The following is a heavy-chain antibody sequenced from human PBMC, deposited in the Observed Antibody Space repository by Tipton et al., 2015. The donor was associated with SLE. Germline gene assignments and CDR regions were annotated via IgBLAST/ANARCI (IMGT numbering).Heavy chain of an antibody. V-gene: IGHV3-30*04. D-gene: IGHD3-3*01. CDR2: ISYDGSNK. Sequence: SLRLSCAASGFTFSSYAMHWVRQAPGKGLEWVAVISYDGSNKYYADSVKGRFTISRDNSKNTLYLQMNSLRAEDTAVYYCAREGLWSGSGIGVFDYWGQGTLVTVSS. CDR1: GFTFSSYA. J-gene: IGHJ4*02. CDR3: AREGLWSGSGIGVFDY.